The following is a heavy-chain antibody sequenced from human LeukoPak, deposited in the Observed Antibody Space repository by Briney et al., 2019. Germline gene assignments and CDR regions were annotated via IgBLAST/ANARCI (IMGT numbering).Heavy chain of an antibody. D-gene: IGHD3-10*01. V-gene: IGHV3-74*01. CDR2: IDSDGSST. CDR1: GFSFRHFL. J-gene: IGHJ3*01. Sequence: PGGSLRLSCAASGFSFRHFLMHWVRQAPGKGLVWVSRIDSDGSSTSYVDSVKGRFTISRDNAKNTLYLQMHSLRAEDTAVYYCARLGSGLRAFDLWGQGTMVTVSS. CDR3: ARLGSGLRAFDL.